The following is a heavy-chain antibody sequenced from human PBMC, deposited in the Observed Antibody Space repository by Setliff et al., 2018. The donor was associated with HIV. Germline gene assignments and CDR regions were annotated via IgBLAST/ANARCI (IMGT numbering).Heavy chain of an antibody. J-gene: IGHJ4*02. CDR2: IYYSGST. D-gene: IGHD2-21*01. CDR1: GGSISSGGYY. V-gene: IGHV4-61*08. CDR3: ARGNRVWDY. Sequence: SETLSLTCTVSGGSISSGGYYWSWIRQHPGKGLEWIGYIYYSGSTNYNPSLKSRVTISVDTSKNKFSLKLSSVTAADTAVYFCARGNRVWDYWGQGTLVTVSS.